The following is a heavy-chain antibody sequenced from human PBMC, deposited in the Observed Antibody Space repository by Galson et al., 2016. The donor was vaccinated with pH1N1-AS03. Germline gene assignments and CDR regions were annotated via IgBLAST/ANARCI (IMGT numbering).Heavy chain of an antibody. CDR3: AQYHTSYFDSRGDSYFFEK. CDR2: ISWNGASV. CDR1: GFTFDDYA. J-gene: IGHJ4*02. Sequence: SLRLSCAASGFTFDDYAMHWVRQVPGREGLEWVAGISWNGASVGYADSVKGRFTISRDNANNSLHLEMNSLRAEDTAFYYCAQYHTSYFDSRGDSYFFEKWGQGALVTVSS. D-gene: IGHD3-22*01. V-gene: IGHV3-9*01.